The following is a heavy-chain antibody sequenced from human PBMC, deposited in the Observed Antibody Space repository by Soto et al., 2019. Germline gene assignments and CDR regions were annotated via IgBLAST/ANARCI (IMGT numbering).Heavy chain of an antibody. V-gene: IGHV1-69*13. J-gene: IGHJ4*02. Sequence: GASVKVSCKASGGTFSSYAISWVRQAPGQGLEWMGGIIPIFGTANYAQKFQGRVTITADESTSTAYMELSSLRSEDTAVYYCAREVLGNYLAYDYWGQGTLVTVSS. D-gene: IGHD3-16*02. CDR3: AREVLGNYLAYDY. CDR2: IIPIFGTA. CDR1: GGTFSSYA.